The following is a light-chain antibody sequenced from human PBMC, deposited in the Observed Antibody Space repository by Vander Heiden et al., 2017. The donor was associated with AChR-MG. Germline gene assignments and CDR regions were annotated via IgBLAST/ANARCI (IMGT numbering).Light chain of an antibody. CDR3: QQYGSTPPTT. CDR2: DAV. J-gene: IGKJ5*01. CDR1: QRIPANY. Sequence: EIVLTQSQGTLSLSPGEGATLSCRASQRIPANYIAGYQQKPGQAPRLLIFDAVKRASGIPDKFSGNGSETDFSLSIATLEPEDSAVYVCQQYGSTPPTTFGQGTRVEIK. V-gene: IGKV3-20*01.